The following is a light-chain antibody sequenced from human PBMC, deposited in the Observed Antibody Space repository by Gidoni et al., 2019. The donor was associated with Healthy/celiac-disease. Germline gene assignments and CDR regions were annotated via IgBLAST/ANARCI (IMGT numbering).Light chain of an antibody. CDR1: QSVSSSY. Sequence: DIVLTQSPGTLSLSPGERATLSCRASQSVSSSYLACYQQKPGQAPRLLIYGASSSATGIPDRFSGSGSGTDFTLTISRLEPEDFAVYYCQQYGSSPLYTFGQGTKLEIK. J-gene: IGKJ2*01. V-gene: IGKV3-20*01. CDR2: GAS. CDR3: QQYGSSPLYT.